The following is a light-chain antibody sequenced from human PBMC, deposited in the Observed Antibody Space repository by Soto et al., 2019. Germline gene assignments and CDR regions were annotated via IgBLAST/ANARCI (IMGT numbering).Light chain of an antibody. V-gene: IGKV3-15*01. CDR3: QQGHDWPLT. CDR2: GVS. Sequence: EIVMTQSPATLSVSPGERATLSCRASQSISGELAWYQQRPGQPPRLLIYGVSTRATGVPDRFSGSGCGSDFTLTISGLQSEDFAVYYCQQGHDWPLTFGQGT. CDR1: QSISGE. J-gene: IGKJ2*01.